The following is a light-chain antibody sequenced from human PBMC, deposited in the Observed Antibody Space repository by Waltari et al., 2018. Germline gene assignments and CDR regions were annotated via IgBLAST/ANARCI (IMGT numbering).Light chain of an antibody. J-gene: IGKJ5*01. CDR3: QQSSSFPVT. V-gene: IGKV1-12*01. CDR2: ATS. CDR1: QGLDTW. Sequence: DIQITQSPSSVSASVGDRITITCRARQGLDTWLAWYQQKPGKAPKLLIYATSNLQSGVPSRFSGSGSGTDFTLTIGNLQPEDFATYFCQQSSSFPVTFGQGTRLEIK.